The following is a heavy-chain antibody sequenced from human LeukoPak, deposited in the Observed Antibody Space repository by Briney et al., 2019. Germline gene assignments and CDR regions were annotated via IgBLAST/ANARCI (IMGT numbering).Heavy chain of an antibody. Sequence: PSETLSLTCAVSGGSVNTSNYYWGWIRQPPRKGLEWIGSFYYSVSTYYNASLKSRVTISVDTSKNQFSLKLSSVTAADTAVYYCARQRGYSYFDHWGQGNLVTVSS. CDR3: ARQRGYSYFDH. V-gene: IGHV4-39*01. CDR2: FYYSVST. D-gene: IGHD5-18*01. CDR1: GGSVNTSNYY. J-gene: IGHJ4*02.